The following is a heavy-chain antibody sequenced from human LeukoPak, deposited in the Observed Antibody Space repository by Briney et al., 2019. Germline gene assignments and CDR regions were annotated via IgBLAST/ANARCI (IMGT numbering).Heavy chain of an antibody. J-gene: IGHJ4*01. CDR3: ARAPPSNVVQAPINFAS. CDR2: INPNSGGT. CDR1: GYTFTGYY. Sequence: ASVKVSCKASGYTFTGYYMHWVRQAPGQGLEWMGRINPNSGGTNYAQKFQGRVTMTRDTSTSTVYMELSSLRSEDTAVYYCARAPPSNVVQAPINFASGGQEPLAP. D-gene: IGHD2-2*01. V-gene: IGHV1-2*06.